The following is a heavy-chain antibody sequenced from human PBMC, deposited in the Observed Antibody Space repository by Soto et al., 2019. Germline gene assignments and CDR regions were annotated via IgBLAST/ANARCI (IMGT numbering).Heavy chain of an antibody. Sequence: ASVKVSFKASGYTFTSYGISWLRQAPGQGLEWMGWISAYNGNTNYAQKLQGRVTMTTDTSTSTAYMELRSLRSDDTAVYYRARETEYYDSSGYYNLAFDIWGQGTMVTVSS. V-gene: IGHV1-18*01. CDR1: GYTFTSYG. D-gene: IGHD3-22*01. CDR2: ISAYNGNT. J-gene: IGHJ3*02. CDR3: ARETEYYDSSGYYNLAFDI.